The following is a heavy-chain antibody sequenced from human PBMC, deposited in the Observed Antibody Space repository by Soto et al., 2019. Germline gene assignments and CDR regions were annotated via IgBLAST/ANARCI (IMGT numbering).Heavy chain of an antibody. CDR3: ARVSNYRYFDL. J-gene: IGHJ2*01. V-gene: IGHV3-11*01. CDR2: ITPRGKTN. Sequence: QVQLVEPGGGLVKPGVSLRLSCAASGFTFSDYYMTWIRQAPGKGLEWVSSITPRGKTNYYADSVKGRFTISRDNAKNSVPLPLDSLSVGDTAVYYCARVSNYRYFDLWGRVVLITDSS. CDR1: GFTFSDYY.